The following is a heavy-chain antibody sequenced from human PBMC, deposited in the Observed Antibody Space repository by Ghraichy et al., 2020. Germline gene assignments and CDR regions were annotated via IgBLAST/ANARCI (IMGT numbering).Heavy chain of an antibody. D-gene: IGHD3-10*01. V-gene: IGHV4-30-2*01. CDR1: GGSITSDGYS. J-gene: IGHJ3*02. Sequence: LRLSCAVSGGSITSDGYSWSWIRQPPGKGLEWIGYMYLSGSTYSNPSLNSRVSISIDRSKNQFSLNLTSVTAADTAVYYCARNMVRGGNAFDIWGQGTMVTVSS. CDR3: ARNMVRGGNAFDI. CDR2: MYLSGST.